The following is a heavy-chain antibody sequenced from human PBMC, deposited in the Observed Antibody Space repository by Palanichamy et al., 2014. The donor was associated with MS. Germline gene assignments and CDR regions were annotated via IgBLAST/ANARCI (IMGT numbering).Heavy chain of an antibody. D-gene: IGHD2/OR15-2a*01. Sequence: EVHLLESGGGLVQPGGSLRLSCAVSGFTFSSHWMHWVRQVPGKGLVWVSRINGDGSVINYADSVKDRFTISRDNAKNTLCLQMNSLRAEDTAVFYCARAPTTGASFYFNWGQGTLVTVSS. CDR1: GFTFSSHW. J-gene: IGHJ4*02. V-gene: IGHV3-74*01. CDR3: ARAPTTGASFYFN. CDR2: INGDGSVI.